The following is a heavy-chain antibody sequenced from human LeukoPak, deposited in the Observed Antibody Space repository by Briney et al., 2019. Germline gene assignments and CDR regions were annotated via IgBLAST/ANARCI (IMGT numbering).Heavy chain of an antibody. D-gene: IGHD5-24*01. CDR1: GYIINYFG. CDR2: ISAYNGNT. Sequence: ASVKVSCKASGYIINYFGITWVRQAPGQGLEWMGWISAYNGNTNYAQKFQDRVTMTTDTSTSTAYMELRSLSSDDTAVYYCARVPSRWLQFGYYFDYWGQGTLVTVSS. V-gene: IGHV1-18*01. CDR3: ARVPSRWLQFGYYFDY. J-gene: IGHJ4*02.